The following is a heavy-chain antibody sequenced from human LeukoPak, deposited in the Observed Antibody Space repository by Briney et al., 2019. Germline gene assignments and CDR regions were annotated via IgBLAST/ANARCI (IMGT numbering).Heavy chain of an antibody. J-gene: IGHJ5*02. Sequence: SETLSLTCAVSGGSISSSNWWSWVRQPPGKGLEWIGEIYHSGSTNYNPSLKSRVTISVDKSKNQFSLKLSSVTAADTAVYFCARDPTKRIAARPTAFDPWGQGTLVTVSS. CDR2: IYHSGST. V-gene: IGHV4-4*02. D-gene: IGHD6-6*01. CDR3: ARDPTKRIAARPTAFDP. CDR1: GGSISSSNW.